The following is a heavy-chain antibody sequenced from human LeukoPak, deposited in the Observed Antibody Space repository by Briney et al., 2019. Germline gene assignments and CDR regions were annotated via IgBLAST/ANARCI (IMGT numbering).Heavy chain of an antibody. CDR3: AKGPGGSYWYPDY. V-gene: IGHV3-23*01. J-gene: IGHJ4*02. CDR1: VLTFSSNA. CDR2: ISGSGGTT. D-gene: IGHD6-13*01. Sequence: WGSLRLSCVDSVLTFSSNAMSWVRQAPGKGLEWVSGISGSGGTTYYADSVKGRFTISRDNSKNTLYPQMNSLRAEDTAVYYCAKGPGGSYWYPDYWGQGTLVTVSS.